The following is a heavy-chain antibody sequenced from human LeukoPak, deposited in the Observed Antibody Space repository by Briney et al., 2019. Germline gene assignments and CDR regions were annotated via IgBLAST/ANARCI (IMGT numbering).Heavy chain of an antibody. V-gene: IGHV3-64*01. CDR3: TRRYGGHSGWAGYHDS. D-gene: IGHD6-19*01. J-gene: IGHJ4*02. CDR1: GFSFSAYI. Sequence: GGSLRLSCVASGFSFSAYIMHWVRQAPGKGREYVSAIRSDGSSTFYPNSVKGRFTISRDNSKSTLYLQMGSLRAEDTAVYYCTRRYGGHSGWAGYHDSWGPGTLVTVSS. CDR2: IRSDGSST.